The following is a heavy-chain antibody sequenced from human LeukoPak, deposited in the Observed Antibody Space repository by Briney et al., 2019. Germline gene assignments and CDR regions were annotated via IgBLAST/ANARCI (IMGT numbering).Heavy chain of an antibody. J-gene: IGHJ4*02. Sequence: ASVKVSCKASGYSFTNYGISWVRQAPGQGLEWMGWISGYNGNTDYAQNLHGRVTMTTNTSTSTAYVELRSLSSDDTAVYYCARDVNMLLVAPGYWGQGTLVTVSS. V-gene: IGHV1-18*01. CDR3: ARDVNMLLVAPGY. CDR2: ISGYNGNT. D-gene: IGHD3-16*01. CDR1: GYSFTNYG.